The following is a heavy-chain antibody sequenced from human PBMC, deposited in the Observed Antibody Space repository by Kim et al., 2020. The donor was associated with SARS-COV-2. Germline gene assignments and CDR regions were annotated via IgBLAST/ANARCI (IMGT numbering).Heavy chain of an antibody. D-gene: IGHD3-10*01. CDR2: IYYSGNT. CDR3: ARHYSFFRSGSYLID. Sequence: SETLSLTCTVSGGFISRSSYYWDWIRQSPGKGLEWIGSIYYSGNTDYSPSLKSRLTISVDTSENQFFLKLNSVTAADTAVYYCARHYSFFRSGSYLIDWGRGTLVTVSS. CDR1: GGFISRSSYY. V-gene: IGHV4-39*01. J-gene: IGHJ4*02.